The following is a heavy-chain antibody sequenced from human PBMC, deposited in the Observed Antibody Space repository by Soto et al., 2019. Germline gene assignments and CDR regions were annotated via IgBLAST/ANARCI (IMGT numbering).Heavy chain of an antibody. D-gene: IGHD2-2*01. CDR3: ARQMVGYCSSTSCRDYYYYYMDV. V-gene: IGHV4-59*01. CDR2: IYYSGST. J-gene: IGHJ6*03. Sequence: PSETLSLTCTVSGGSISSYYWSWIRQPPGKGLEWIGYIYYSGSTNYNPSLKSRVTISVDTSKNQFSLKLSSVTAADTAVYYCARQMVGYCSSTSCRDYYYYYMDVWGKGTTVTVSS. CDR1: GGSISSYY.